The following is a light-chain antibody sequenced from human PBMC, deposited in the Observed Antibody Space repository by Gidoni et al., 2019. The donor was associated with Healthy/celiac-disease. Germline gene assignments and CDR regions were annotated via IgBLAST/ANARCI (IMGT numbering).Light chain of an antibody. V-gene: IGLV2-11*01. Sequence: QSALTPPRSVSGSPGQSVTISCTGTSSDVGGYNYVSWYQQHPGKAPKLMIYDVSKRPSGVPDRFSGSKSGNTASLTISGLQAEDEADYYCCSYAGSYTLRVFGGGTKLTV. CDR1: SSDVGGYNY. CDR3: CSYAGSYTLRV. J-gene: IGLJ3*02. CDR2: DVS.